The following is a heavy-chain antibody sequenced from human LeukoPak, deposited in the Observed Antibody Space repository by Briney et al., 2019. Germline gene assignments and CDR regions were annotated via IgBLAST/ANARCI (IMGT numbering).Heavy chain of an antibody. CDR2: IYHSGST. D-gene: IGHD3-16*01. CDR3: AKVKLGALYYFDY. V-gene: IGHV4-30-2*01. J-gene: IGHJ4*02. CDR1: GGSISSGGYS. Sequence: SQTLSLTCAVSGGSISSGGYSWSWIRQPPGKGLEWIGYIYHSGSTYYNPSLKSRVTISVDTSKNQFSLKLSSVTAADTAVYYCAKVKLGALYYFDYWGQGTLVTVSS.